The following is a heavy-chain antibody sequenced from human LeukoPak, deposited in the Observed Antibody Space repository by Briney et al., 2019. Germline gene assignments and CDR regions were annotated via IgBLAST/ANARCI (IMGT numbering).Heavy chain of an antibody. J-gene: IGHJ4*02. CDR1: GYTFTDYY. V-gene: IGHV1-69-2*01. CDR2: VDPEDGET. D-gene: IGHD3-3*01. Sequence: ASVKISCKVSGYTFTDYYMHWVQQAPGKGLEWMGLVDPEDGETIYAEKFQGRVTITRDTSISTAYMELSRLRSDDTAVYYCARGDVLRFLGGDYHFDYWGQGTLVTVSS. CDR3: ARGDVLRFLGGDYHFDY.